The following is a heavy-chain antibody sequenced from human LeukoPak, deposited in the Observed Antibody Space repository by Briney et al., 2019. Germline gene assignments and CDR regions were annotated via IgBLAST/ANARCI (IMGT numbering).Heavy chain of an antibody. V-gene: IGHV1-69*05. J-gene: IGHJ5*02. CDR2: IIPNLGTT. Sequence: EASVKVSCKASGGTFSSYAFNWVRQAPGQGLQWMGGIIPNLGTTNYAQQFQGRVTMTTDESTSTAYMELSSLRSEDTAVYYCARGRPPKRFDWSHWFDPWGQGTLVTVSP. CDR3: ARGRPPKRFDWSHWFDP. D-gene: IGHD3-9*01. CDR1: GGTFSSYA.